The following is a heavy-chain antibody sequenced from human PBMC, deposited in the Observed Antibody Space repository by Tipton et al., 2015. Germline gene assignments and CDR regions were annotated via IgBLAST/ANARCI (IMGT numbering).Heavy chain of an antibody. J-gene: IGHJ4*02. CDR1: GGSIRSYY. CDR2: IYYSGST. D-gene: IGHD3/OR15-3a*01. CDR3: ARAPVYDFWTGFIGYFFDY. Sequence: TLSLTCTVSGGSIRSYYWSWIRQPPGKGLEWIGYIYYSGSTHYNPSLKSRVTISGDTSERQFSLKLSSVTAADTAVYYCARAPVYDFWTGFIGYFFDYWGQGILVTVSS. V-gene: IGHV4-59*01.